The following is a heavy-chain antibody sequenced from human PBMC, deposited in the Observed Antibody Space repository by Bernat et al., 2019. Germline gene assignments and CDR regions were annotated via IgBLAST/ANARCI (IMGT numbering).Heavy chain of an antibody. D-gene: IGHD5-12*01. CDR2: IYYSGST. V-gene: IGHV4-34*02. J-gene: IGHJ5*02. CDR3: ARRRGGYDWGPNWFDP. CDR1: GGSFSGYY. Sequence: QVQLQQWGAGLLKPSETLSLTCGVYGGSFSGYYWSWIRQPPGKGLEWIGSIYYSGSTYYNPSLKSRVTISVDTSKNQFSLKLSSVTAADTAVYYCARRRGGYDWGPNWFDPWGQGTLVTVSS.